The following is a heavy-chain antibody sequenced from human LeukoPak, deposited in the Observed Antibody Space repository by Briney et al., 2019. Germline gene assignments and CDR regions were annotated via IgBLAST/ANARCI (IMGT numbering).Heavy chain of an antibody. CDR2: INHSGST. D-gene: IGHD5-12*01. J-gene: IGHJ4*02. CDR1: GGSFSGYY. Sequence: SETLSLTCAVYGGSFSGYYWSWIRQPPGKGLEWIGEINHSGSTNYNPSLKSRVTISVDTSKNQFSLKLSSVTAADTAVYYCARGLCMVATFWFDYWGQGTLVTVSS. CDR3: ARGLCMVATFWFDY. V-gene: IGHV4-34*01.